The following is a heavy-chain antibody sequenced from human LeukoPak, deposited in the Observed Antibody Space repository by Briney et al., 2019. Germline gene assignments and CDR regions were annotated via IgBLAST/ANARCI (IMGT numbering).Heavy chain of an antibody. J-gene: IGHJ4*02. D-gene: IGHD3-3*01. V-gene: IGHV3-30*03. Sequence: GGSLRLSCVASGITFSRHGMDWVRQAPGKGLEWVAVIADDGGVKQYADSVKGRFTVSRDNSKSTLYLQMNGPSVEDTAIYYCAREATWGEWYFDHWGQGTPVTVSS. CDR1: GITFSRHG. CDR2: IADDGGVK. CDR3: AREATWGEWYFDH.